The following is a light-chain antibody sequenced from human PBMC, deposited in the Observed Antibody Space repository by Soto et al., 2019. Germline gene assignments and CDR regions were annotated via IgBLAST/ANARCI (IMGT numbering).Light chain of an antibody. CDR3: QQSYSTPPMYT. Sequence: DIQMTQSPSSLSASVGDRVTITCRASQSISKSLNWYQQKPGRAPTLIISVASTLRSGVPSRFSGSGSGTDVTLTISSLQREDFATYYCQQSYSTPPMYTFGHGTKLEIK. CDR2: VAS. J-gene: IGKJ2*01. V-gene: IGKV1-39*01. CDR1: QSISKS.